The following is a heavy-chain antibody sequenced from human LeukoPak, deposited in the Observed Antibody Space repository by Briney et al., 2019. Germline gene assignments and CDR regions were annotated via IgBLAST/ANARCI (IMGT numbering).Heavy chain of an antibody. Sequence: SETLSLTCTVSGGSISSYYWSWIRQPPGKGLEWIGYIYYSGSTNYNPSLKSRVTISVDTSKNQFSLKLSSVTAADTAVYYCARLLWFGDQYYYYYYMDVWGKGTTVTVSS. V-gene: IGHV4-59*01. D-gene: IGHD3-10*01. CDR2: IYYSGST. J-gene: IGHJ6*03. CDR3: ARLLWFGDQYYYYYYMDV. CDR1: GGSISSYY.